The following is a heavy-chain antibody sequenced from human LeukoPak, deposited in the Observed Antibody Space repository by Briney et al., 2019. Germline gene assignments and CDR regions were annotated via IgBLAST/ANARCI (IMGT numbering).Heavy chain of an antibody. Sequence: SETLSLTCTVSGGSISSYYWSWIRQPPGKGLEWIGYIYYSGSTNYNPSLKSRVTISVDTSKNQFSLKLSSVTAADTAVYYCPGVYYDFWSGYLGGYFDYWGQGTLVTVTS. CDR3: PGVYYDFWSGYLGGYFDY. CDR1: GGSISSYY. CDR2: IYYSGST. D-gene: IGHD3-3*01. V-gene: IGHV4-59*01. J-gene: IGHJ4*02.